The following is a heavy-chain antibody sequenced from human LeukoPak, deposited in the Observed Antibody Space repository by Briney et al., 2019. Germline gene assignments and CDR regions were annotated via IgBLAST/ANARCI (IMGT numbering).Heavy chain of an antibody. Sequence: PGGSLRLSCAASGFSLSSYGMTWVCQAPGKGLEWVSFIYTHYSDSVKGRFTISRDNSKNTLYLQMNSLRAEDTAVYYCARRAGAYSHPYDYWGQGTLVTVSS. J-gene: IGHJ4*02. V-gene: IGHV3-53*01. CDR1: GFSLSSYG. D-gene: IGHD4/OR15-4a*01. CDR3: ARRAGAYSHPYDY. CDR2: IYT.